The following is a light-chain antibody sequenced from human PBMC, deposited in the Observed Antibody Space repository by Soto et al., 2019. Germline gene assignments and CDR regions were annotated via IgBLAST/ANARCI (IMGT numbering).Light chain of an antibody. CDR3: QQYSKWPWT. CDR2: GAS. CDR1: QSVSHS. Sequence: EIVMTQSPATLSVSPGERATLSCRASQSVSHSLAWHQQKPGQAPRLLIYGASTRATGIPARFSGSGSGTEFTLTISSLQSEDFAVYHCQQYSKWPWTFGQGTKVEI. V-gene: IGKV3-15*01. J-gene: IGKJ1*01.